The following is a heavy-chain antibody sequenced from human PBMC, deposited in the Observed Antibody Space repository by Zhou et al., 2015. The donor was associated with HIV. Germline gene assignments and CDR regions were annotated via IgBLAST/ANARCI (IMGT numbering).Heavy chain of an antibody. CDR3: ARDLGYDSSGYYFDY. CDR2: IIPVFGTA. V-gene: IGHV1-69*06. Sequence: QVQLVQSGAEVKKPGSSVKVSCKASGVTFSNYAISWVRQAPGQGLEWMGGIIPVFGTANYAPKFQGRVTMTADKSTSTAYMELSSLRSEDTAVYYCARDLGYDSSGYYFDYWGQGTLVTVSS. CDR1: GVTFSNYA. D-gene: IGHD3-22*01. J-gene: IGHJ4*02.